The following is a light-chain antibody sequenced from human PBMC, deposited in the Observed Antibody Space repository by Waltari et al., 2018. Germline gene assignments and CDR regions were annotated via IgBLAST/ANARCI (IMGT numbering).Light chain of an antibody. CDR3: QQANDFPYT. CDR1: QDISSW. CDR2: AAS. J-gene: IGKJ2*01. V-gene: IGKV1-12*01. Sequence: DIQMTQSPSSVSASVGDRVTITCRASQDISSWLAWYQQNPGKAPKLLIYAASSLKSGVPSRFSGSGSGTDFSLTISSLQPEDFATYYCQQANDFPYTFGQGTKLEIK.